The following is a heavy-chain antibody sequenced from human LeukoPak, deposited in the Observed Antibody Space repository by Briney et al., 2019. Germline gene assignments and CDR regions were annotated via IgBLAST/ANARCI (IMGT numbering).Heavy chain of an antibody. Sequence: GGSLRLSCAASGFTFSNGWMSWVRQAPGKGLEWVGRIKSKSERGTPDCAAPVKGRFTISRDGSTNTVYLHMNSLKTEDTAVYFCTSNLYCSTSSCYTLDNWGQGTPVAV. CDR3: TSNLYCSTSSCYTLDN. CDR1: GFTFSNGW. CDR2: IKSKSERGTP. J-gene: IGHJ4*02. V-gene: IGHV3-15*01. D-gene: IGHD2-2*02.